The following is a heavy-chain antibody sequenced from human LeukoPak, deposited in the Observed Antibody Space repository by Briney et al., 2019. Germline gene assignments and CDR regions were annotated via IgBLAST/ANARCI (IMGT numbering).Heavy chain of an antibody. CDR3: ARGFISGSYYY. CDR2: IHYSGST. CDR1: GGSITNYY. Sequence: PSETLSLTCTVSGGSITNYYWTWIRQPPGKGLEWIGYIHYSGSTNYNPSLKSRVTISVDTSKNQFSLKLSSVTAADTAVYYCARGFISGSYYYWGQGTLVTVSS. V-gene: IGHV4-59*01. J-gene: IGHJ4*02. D-gene: IGHD1-26*01.